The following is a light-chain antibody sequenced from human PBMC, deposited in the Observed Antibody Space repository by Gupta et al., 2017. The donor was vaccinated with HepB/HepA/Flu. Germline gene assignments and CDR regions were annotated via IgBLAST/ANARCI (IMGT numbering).Light chain of an antibody. Sequence: EIVLTQSPATLSLSPGERATLSCRASQSVSSYLAWYQQKPGQAPRLIIYDASNRATGIPDRFSGSGYAKDFTLTSSRREDEDFAVYYWQQRSTLFTFGRGTKVEIK. J-gene: IGKJ4*01. CDR2: DAS. CDR1: QSVSSY. V-gene: IGKV3-11*01. CDR3: QQRSTLFT.